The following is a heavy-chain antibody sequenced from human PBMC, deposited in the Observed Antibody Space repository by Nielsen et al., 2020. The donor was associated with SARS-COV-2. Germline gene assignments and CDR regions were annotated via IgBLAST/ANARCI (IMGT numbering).Heavy chain of an antibody. CDR3: ARPNSGSYYYGMDV. CDR1: GFTFSSYG. Sequence: GESLKISCAASGFTFSSYGMHWVRQAPGKGLEWVAVIWYDGGNKYYADSVKGRFTISRDNSKNTLYLQMNSLRAEDTAVYYCARPNSGSYYYGMDVWGQGTTVTVSS. CDR2: IWYDGGNK. V-gene: IGHV3-33*01. D-gene: IGHD1-26*01. J-gene: IGHJ6*02.